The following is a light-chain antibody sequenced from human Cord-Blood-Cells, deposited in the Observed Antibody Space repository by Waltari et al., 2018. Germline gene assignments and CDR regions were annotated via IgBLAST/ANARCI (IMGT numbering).Light chain of an antibody. CDR2: QEN. J-gene: IGLJ2*01. Sequence: SYELTQPPSVSVSPGQTASITCSGDKLGDKYACWYQQKPGQSPVLVIYQENKPPAGIPERFSGSNSGNTATLTISGTQAMDEADYYCQAWDSSTAVFGGGTKLTVL. CDR3: QAWDSSTAV. V-gene: IGLV3-1*01. CDR1: KLGDKY.